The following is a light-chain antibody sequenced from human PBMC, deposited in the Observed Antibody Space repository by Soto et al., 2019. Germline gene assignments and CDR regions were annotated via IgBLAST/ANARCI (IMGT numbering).Light chain of an antibody. Sequence: VLTQSPGTLSLSPGERATLSCRASQSVSSSDLAWYQQKPGQTPRLLIYGASSRATGIPDRFSGSGSGTDFTLTISRLEPEDFAVYYCQQYGTSPGTFGQGTKVDI. CDR3: QQYGTSPGT. CDR2: GAS. J-gene: IGKJ1*01. CDR1: QSVSSSD. V-gene: IGKV3-20*01.